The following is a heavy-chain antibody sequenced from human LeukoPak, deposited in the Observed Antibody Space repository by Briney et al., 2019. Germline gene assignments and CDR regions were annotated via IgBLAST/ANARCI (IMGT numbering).Heavy chain of an antibody. D-gene: IGHD3-10*01. CDR3: ARGPDVYYGSGSYSFDE. J-gene: IGHJ4*02. CDR2: IKQDGSEK. Sequence: GRSLRLSCAASGFSFSRYWMSWVRQAPGKGLEWVANIKQDGSEKYHVDSVKGRFTISRDNAKNSLYLQMNSLRAEDTAVYYCARGPDVYYGSGSYSFDEWGQGTLVTVSS. CDR1: GFSFSRYW. V-gene: IGHV3-7*01.